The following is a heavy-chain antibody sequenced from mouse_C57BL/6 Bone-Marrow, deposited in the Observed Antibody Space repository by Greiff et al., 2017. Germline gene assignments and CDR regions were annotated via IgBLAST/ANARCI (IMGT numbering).Heavy chain of an antibody. CDR3: ASLLWLRRDWFAY. D-gene: IGHD2-2*01. Sequence: PGAELVKPGASVKMSCKASGYTFTSYWITWVKQRPGQGLEWIGDIYPGSGSTNYNEKFKSKATLTVDTSSSTAYMQLSSLTSEDSAVYYCASLLWLRRDWFAYWGQGTLVTVSA. CDR1: GYTFTSYW. J-gene: IGHJ3*01. V-gene: IGHV1-55*01. CDR2: IYPGSGST.